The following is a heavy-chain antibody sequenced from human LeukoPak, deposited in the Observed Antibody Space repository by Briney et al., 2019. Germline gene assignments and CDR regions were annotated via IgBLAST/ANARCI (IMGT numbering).Heavy chain of an antibody. J-gene: IGHJ4*02. D-gene: IGHD3-22*01. CDR1: GSTFTSYD. CDR3: AREGYYDSSGCNDY. Sequence: ASVKVSCKAYGSTFTSYDINWVRQATGQGLEWMGWMNPNSGNTGYAQKFQGRVTMTRNTSISTAYMELSSLRSEDTAVYYCAREGYYDSSGCNDYWGQGTLVTVSS. CDR2: MNPNSGNT. V-gene: IGHV1-8*01.